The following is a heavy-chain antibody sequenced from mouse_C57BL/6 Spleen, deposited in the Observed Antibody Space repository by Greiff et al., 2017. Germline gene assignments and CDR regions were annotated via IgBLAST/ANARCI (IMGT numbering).Heavy chain of an antibody. V-gene: IGHV5-17*01. CDR2: ISSGSSNI. D-gene: IGHD2-5*01. Sequence: EVQGVESGGGLVKPGGSLKLSCAASGFTFSAYGMHLVRQAPEKGLEWVAYISSGSSNIYYADTVKGRFTISRDNAKNTLFLQMTSLRSEDTAMYYCASEHYSNSFDYWGQGTTLTVSS. CDR1: GFTFSAYG. CDR3: ASEHYSNSFDY. J-gene: IGHJ2*01.